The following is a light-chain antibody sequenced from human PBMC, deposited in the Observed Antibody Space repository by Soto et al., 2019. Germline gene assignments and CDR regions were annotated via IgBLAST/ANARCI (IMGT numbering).Light chain of an antibody. CDR3: QQRSSWPLA. CDR2: DTS. CDR1: QSVRNY. J-gene: IGKJ4*01. Sequence: EIVLTQSPATLSLSPGERATLSCRASQSVRNYLIWYHQKPGLAPRLLIYDTSTRATGIPARFSGSGSGTDYTLTISSPEPEYFAVYYCQQRSSWPLAFGGGTKVEIK. V-gene: IGKV3-11*01.